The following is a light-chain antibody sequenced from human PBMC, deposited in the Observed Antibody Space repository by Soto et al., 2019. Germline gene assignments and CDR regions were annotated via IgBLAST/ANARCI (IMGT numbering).Light chain of an antibody. Sequence: DSQMTQSPSSLSASVGDRVTITCQASQDISNYLNWYQQKPGKAPKLLIYDASNLETGVPSRFSGSGSGTDVTFTISSLQPEDIATYYCQQYDNLPPLTFGGGTKVEIK. V-gene: IGKV1-33*01. CDR2: DAS. J-gene: IGKJ4*01. CDR3: QQYDNLPPLT. CDR1: QDISNY.